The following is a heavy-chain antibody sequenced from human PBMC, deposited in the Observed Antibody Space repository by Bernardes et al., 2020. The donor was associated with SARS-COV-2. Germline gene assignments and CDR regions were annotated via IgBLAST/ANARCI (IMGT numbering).Heavy chain of an antibody. V-gene: IGHV3-21*01. CDR2: ISSSSSYI. J-gene: IGHJ6*03. CDR3: ARKGEGIPGEQLVFPVYYYYYMDV. CDR1: GFTFSSYS. Sequence: GGSLRLSCAASGFTFSSYSMNWVRQAPGKGLEWVSSISSSSSYIYYADSVKGRFTISRDNAKNSLYLQMNSLRAEDTAVYYCARKGEGIPGEQLVFPVYYYYYMDVWGKGTTVTVSS. D-gene: IGHD6-13*01.